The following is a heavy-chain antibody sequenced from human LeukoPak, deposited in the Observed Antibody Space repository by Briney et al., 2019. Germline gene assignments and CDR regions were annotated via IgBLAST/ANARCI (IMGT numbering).Heavy chain of an antibody. Sequence: NPGESLKISCKGSGYSFTSYWITWVRQMPGKGLEWMGIIYPGDSDTRYSPSFQGQVTISADKSISTAYLQWSSLKASDTAMYYCARWGRAVSGLSRHTFDYWGQGTLVTVSS. J-gene: IGHJ4*02. CDR2: IYPGDSDT. CDR3: ARWGRAVSGLSRHTFDY. CDR1: GYSFTSYW. V-gene: IGHV5-51*01. D-gene: IGHD3-16*01.